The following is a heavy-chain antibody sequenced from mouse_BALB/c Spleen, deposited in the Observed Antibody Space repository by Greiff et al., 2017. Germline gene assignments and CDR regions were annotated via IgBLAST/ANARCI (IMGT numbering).Heavy chain of an antibody. J-gene: IGHJ4*01. V-gene: IGHV1S34*01. Sequence: IVKTGASVKISCKASGYSFTGYYMHWVKQSHGKSLEWIGYISCYNGATSYNQKFKGKATFTVDTSSSTAYMQFNSLTSEDSAVYYCTTATPYYAMDYWGQGTSVTVSS. D-gene: IGHD1-2*01. CDR3: TTATPYYAMDY. CDR1: GYSFTGYY. CDR2: ISCYNGAT.